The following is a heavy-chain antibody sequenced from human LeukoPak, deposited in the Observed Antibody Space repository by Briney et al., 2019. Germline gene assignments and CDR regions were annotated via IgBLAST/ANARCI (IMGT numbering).Heavy chain of an antibody. CDR2: VSYDGGSK. J-gene: IGHJ4*02. CDR1: GFAFSTYA. D-gene: IGHD6-13*01. CDR3: ARVKGGIAAAGNYFDY. V-gene: IGHV3-30-3*01. Sequence: GGSLRLSCAASGFAFSTYAMHWVRQGPGKGLEWVALVSYDGGSKYYADSVKGRITISRDNSKNPLHLQMNSLRSEDTGVYYCARVKGGIAAAGNYFDYWGQGTLVTVSS.